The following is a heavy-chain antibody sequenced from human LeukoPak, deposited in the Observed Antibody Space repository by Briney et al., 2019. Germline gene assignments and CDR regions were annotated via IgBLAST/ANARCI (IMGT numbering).Heavy chain of an antibody. D-gene: IGHD6-19*01. Sequence: GGSLRLSCAASGFTVSSNYMTWVRQAPGKGLEWVSVIYSGGSTYYADSVKGRFTISRDNSESTLYLQMNSLRVEDTAVYYCARGIAVADTGFFDYWGQGTLVTVSS. CDR1: GFTVSSNY. V-gene: IGHV3-66*01. CDR3: ARGIAVADTGFFDY. CDR2: IYSGGST. J-gene: IGHJ4*02.